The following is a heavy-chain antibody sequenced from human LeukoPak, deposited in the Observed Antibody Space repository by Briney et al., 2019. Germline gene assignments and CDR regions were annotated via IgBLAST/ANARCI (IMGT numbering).Heavy chain of an antibody. CDR2: ISSSSSYI. CDR3: ARDGPLGAVAGPNFDY. D-gene: IGHD6-19*01. CDR1: GFTFSSYS. Sequence: GGSLRLSCAASGFTFSSYSMNWVRQAPGKGLEWVSSISSSSSYIYYADSVKGRFTISRDNAKNSLYLQMNSLRAEDTAVYYCARDGPLGAVAGPNFDYWGQGTLVAVSS. J-gene: IGHJ4*02. V-gene: IGHV3-21*01.